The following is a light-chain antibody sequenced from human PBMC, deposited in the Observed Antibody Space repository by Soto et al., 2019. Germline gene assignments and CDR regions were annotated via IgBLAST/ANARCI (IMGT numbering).Light chain of an antibody. CDR2: AAS. CDR3: PKYNSAPRT. J-gene: IGKJ4*01. CDR1: QGISNY. V-gene: IGKV1-27*01. Sequence: DVQMNQAPSSLSASVGDRVTITCRASQGISNYLAWYQQNPGKVPKLLIYAASILQAGVPSRFSGSGSGTDFTLTISSLQPEDVATYYCPKYNSAPRTFGGGTKVEIK.